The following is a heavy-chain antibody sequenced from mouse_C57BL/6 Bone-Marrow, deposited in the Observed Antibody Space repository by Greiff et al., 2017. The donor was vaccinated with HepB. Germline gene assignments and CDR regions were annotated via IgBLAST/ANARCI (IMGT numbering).Heavy chain of an antibody. Sequence: LQQPGAELVKPGASVKLSCKASGYTFTSYWMQWVKQRPGQGLEWIGEIDPSDSYTNYNQKFKGKATLTVDTSSSTAYMQLNSLTSEDSAVYYCARDYYGSSYPYYYAMDYWGQGTSVTVSS. D-gene: IGHD1-1*01. CDR2: IDPSDSYT. V-gene: IGHV1-50*01. CDR3: ARDYYGSSYPYYYAMDY. CDR1: GYTFTSYW. J-gene: IGHJ4*01.